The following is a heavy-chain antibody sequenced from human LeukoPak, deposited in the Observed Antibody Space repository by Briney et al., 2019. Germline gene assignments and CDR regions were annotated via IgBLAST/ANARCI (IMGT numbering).Heavy chain of an antibody. J-gene: IGHJ4*02. V-gene: IGHV3-23*01. Sequence: GGSLRLSCAASGFTFSTYGMTWVRQAPGKGLEWVSAISGSGGSTFYADSVKGRLTISRDNSKNTLYLQVNSLRAEDTAVYYCARDYDYVWGGYRPYYFDYWGQGTLVTVSS. CDR1: GFTFSTYG. CDR2: ISGSGGST. CDR3: ARDYDYVWGGYRPYYFDY. D-gene: IGHD3-16*02.